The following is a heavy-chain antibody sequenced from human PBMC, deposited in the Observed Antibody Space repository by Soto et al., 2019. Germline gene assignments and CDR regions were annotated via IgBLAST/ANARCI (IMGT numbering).Heavy chain of an antibody. J-gene: IGHJ3*02. CDR1: GFTFSSYW. CDR3: ARERANARRVAFDI. D-gene: IGHD5-12*01. Sequence: GGSLRLSCAASGFTFSSYWMSWVRQAPGKGLEWVANIKQDGSEKYYGDSVKGRFTISRDNAKNSLYLQMNSLRAEDTVVYYGARERANARRVAFDIWGQGTMVTVSS. CDR2: IKQDGSEK. V-gene: IGHV3-7*03.